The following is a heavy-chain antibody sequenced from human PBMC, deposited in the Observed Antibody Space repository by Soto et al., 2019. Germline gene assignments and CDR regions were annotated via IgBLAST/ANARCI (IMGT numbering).Heavy chain of an antibody. J-gene: IGHJ4*02. D-gene: IGHD6-25*01. CDR3: ARLYGSVSTFDY. CDR2: IKPDGSDK. Sequence: VGSLRLSCGTSGFIFSSHWMTWVRQAPGKGLEWVADIKPDGSDKHYVDSVKGRFTISRDNAEHSLYLQVSSLRAEDTAVYYCARLYGSVSTFDYWGQGTLVTVSS. V-gene: IGHV3-7*01. CDR1: GFIFSSHW.